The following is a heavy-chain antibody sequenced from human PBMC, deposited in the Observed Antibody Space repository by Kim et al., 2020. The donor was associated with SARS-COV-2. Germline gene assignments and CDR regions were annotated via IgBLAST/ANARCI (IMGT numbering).Heavy chain of an antibody. CDR1: GYTFTDYA. V-gene: IGHV1-3*04. D-gene: IGHD2-8*01. CDR3: AKNNGPDAFDI. Sequence: ASVKVSCKASGYTFTDYAMHWVRQAPGQRREWMGWLNTGNGKTKYSQRFQGRVTITRDTSASTAYMEVSSLRSEDTAVYYCAKNNGPDAFDIWGQGTMISVSS. CDR2: LNTGNGKT. J-gene: IGHJ3*02.